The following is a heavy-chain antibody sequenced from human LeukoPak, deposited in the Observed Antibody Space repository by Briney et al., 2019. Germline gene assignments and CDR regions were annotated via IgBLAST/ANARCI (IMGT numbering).Heavy chain of an antibody. D-gene: IGHD4-17*01. CDR3: AIVSSAGDYAG. J-gene: IGHJ4*02. CDR1: GGSISSYY. Sequence: SETLSLTCTVSGGSISSYYWSWIRQSPGKGLEWIGYLYYSGSTKYNPSLKSRVTISVDTSKSQFSLKLSSVTAADTAVYYCAIVSSAGDYAGWGQGTLVTVSS. V-gene: IGHV4-59*01. CDR2: LYYSGST.